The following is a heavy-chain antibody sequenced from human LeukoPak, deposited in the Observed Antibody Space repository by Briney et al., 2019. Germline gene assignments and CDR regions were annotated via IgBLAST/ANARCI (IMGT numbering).Heavy chain of an antibody. CDR2: INAGNGNT. Sequence: ASVKVSCKASGYTFTSYAMHWVRQAPGQRLEWMGWINAGNGNTKYSQKFQGRVTMTRDTSTSTVYMELSSLRSEDTAVYYCARESSSGWYGWFDPWGQGTLVTVSS. D-gene: IGHD6-19*01. V-gene: IGHV1-3*01. CDR3: ARESSSGWYGWFDP. J-gene: IGHJ5*02. CDR1: GYTFTSYA.